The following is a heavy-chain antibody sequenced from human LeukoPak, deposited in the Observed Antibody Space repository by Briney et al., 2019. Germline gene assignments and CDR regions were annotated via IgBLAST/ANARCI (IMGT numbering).Heavy chain of an antibody. CDR2: IGTAGDT. D-gene: IGHD3-10*01. Sequence: TGGSLRLSCAASGFPFSTFDMHWVRQGTGKGLEWFSGIGTAGDTHYPDSVKGRFTISRENAKNSLYLQMNSLRAGDTAVYYCARAGQWFSDAYDIWGQETMVTVSS. CDR3: ARAGQWFSDAYDI. CDR1: GFPFSTFD. V-gene: IGHV3-13*01. J-gene: IGHJ3*02.